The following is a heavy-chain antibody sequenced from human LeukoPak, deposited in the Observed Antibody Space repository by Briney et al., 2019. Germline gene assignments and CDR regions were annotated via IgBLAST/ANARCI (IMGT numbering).Heavy chain of an antibody. D-gene: IGHD6-13*01. CDR1: GLTFYDHG. CDR2: IKWDGGGT. J-gene: IGHJ4*02. CDR3: ARGSGSSWYFYFDY. V-gene: IGHV3-20*04. Sequence: GGSLRLFCALSGLTFYDHGMSWVRHAPGRGVEWVSGIKWDGGGTGYADSVKGRFTISKDNAKNSVYLQMNSLRAEDTALYYCARGSGSSWYFYFDYWGQGTLVTVSS.